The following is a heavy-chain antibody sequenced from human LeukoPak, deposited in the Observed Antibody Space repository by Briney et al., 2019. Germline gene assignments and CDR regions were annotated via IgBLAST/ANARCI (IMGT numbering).Heavy chain of an antibody. J-gene: IGHJ4*02. CDR3: AKRSNFWTGYLDY. V-gene: IGHV3-23*01. Sequence: GGSLILPCTASKFTFSNYAMSWVRQPPGKGLEWVAVISGSGGSTYYADSVKGRFTNSRDNPKDTLFLQMNSLRTEDTAVYYCAKRSNFWTGYLDYGGQGTLVTVSS. CDR1: KFTFSNYA. CDR2: ISGSGGST. D-gene: IGHD3/OR15-3a*01.